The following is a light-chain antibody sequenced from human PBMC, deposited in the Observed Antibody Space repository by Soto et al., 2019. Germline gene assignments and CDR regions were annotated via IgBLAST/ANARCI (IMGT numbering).Light chain of an antibody. CDR2: GAS. V-gene: IGKV3-20*01. Sequence: EILLMQSPATLSVSPGERSALSCRASQGIISSYLAWYQQKPGQAPSLLIYGASSRATGIPDRFSGSGSGTDFTLTISRLEPEDFAVYHCQQYGNSPPGLTFGGGTKVDIK. CDR3: QQYGNSPPGLT. J-gene: IGKJ4*01. CDR1: QGIISSY.